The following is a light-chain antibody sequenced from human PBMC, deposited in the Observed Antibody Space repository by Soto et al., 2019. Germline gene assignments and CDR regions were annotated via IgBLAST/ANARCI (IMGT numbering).Light chain of an antibody. V-gene: IGKV3-20*01. J-gene: IGKJ1*01. CDR2: GAS. CDR3: QQYGSSPRT. Sequence: EIVLTQSPGTLSLSPGERATLSCRASQSVSGSYLAWYQQKPGPAPRLLIYGASSRATGIPDRFSGSGSGTDFTLTISRLEPEDFAVYYCQQYGSSPRTFGQGTKVDIK. CDR1: QSVSGSY.